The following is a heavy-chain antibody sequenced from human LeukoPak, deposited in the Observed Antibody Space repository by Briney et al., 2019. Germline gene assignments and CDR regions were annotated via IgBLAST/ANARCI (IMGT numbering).Heavy chain of an antibody. D-gene: IGHD3-10*01. V-gene: IGHV3-7*01. CDR1: GLTFSTYW. CDR2: IKEDGSQR. J-gene: IGHJ4*02. CDR3: VRGALWAFDY. Sequence: GGSLRLSCATSGLTFSTYWMNWVRQAPGKGLEWVANIKEDGSQRNYVDSVKGRFTISRDNAKNSLYLQMSSLRAEDTAVYYCVRGALWAFDYWGQGTLVTVSS.